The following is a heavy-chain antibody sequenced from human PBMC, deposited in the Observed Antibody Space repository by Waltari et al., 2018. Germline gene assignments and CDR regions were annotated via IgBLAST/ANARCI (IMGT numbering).Heavy chain of an antibody. CDR3: ASGYYSGSYSSGGYYYYGMDV. V-gene: IGHV4-38-2*01. CDR1: GYSISSGYY. Sequence: QVQLQESGPGLVKPSETLSLTCAVSGYSISSGYYWGWIRQPPGKGLEWIGSIYHSGSTYYNPSLKSRVTISVDTSKNQFSLKLSSVTAADTAVYYCASGYYSGSYSSGGYYYYGMDVWGQGTLVTVSS. CDR2: IYHSGST. J-gene: IGHJ6*02. D-gene: IGHD1-26*01.